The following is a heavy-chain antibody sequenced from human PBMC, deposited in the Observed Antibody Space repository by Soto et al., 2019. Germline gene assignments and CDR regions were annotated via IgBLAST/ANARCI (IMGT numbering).Heavy chain of an antibody. V-gene: IGHV3-23*01. CDR1: GFNFNSHA. Sequence: EVQLLESGGGLVQPGGSPRLSCAASGFNFNSHAMTWVRQAPGKGLEWVSTISANIISTYYADSVKGRFTISRDNSKNTLYLQMSSLRVEDTAVYHCARVDTPTVRVGMDVWGQGTTVTVSS. J-gene: IGHJ6*02. CDR3: ARVDTPTVRVGMDV. D-gene: IGHD2-15*01. CDR2: ISANIIST.